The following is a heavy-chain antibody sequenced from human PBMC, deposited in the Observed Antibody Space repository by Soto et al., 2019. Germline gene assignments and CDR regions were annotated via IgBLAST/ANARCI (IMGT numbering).Heavy chain of an antibody. V-gene: IGHV4-30-4*01. CDR3: FRGSQRFDP. Sequence: QVRLQESGPGLVKPSETLSLTCTVSGGSISSGDYYWSRIRQPPGKGLEWIGYIYYSGSTYYNPSLKSRVTISDDTSNNPFALRLTSSPAADTALYYCFRGSQRFDPWGQGTLVTVSS. J-gene: IGHJ5*02. CDR2: IYYSGST. CDR1: GGSISSGDYY.